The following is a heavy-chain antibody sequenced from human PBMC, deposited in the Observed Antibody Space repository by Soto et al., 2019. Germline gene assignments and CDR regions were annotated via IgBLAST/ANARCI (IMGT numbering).Heavy chain of an antibody. CDR2: INHSGST. J-gene: IGHJ6*03. V-gene: IGHV4-34*01. Sequence: QVQLQQWGAGLLKPSETLSLTCAVYGGSFSGYYWSWIRQPPGKGLEWIGEINHSGSTNYNPSLKSRVTISVDTSKNQFSLKLSSVTAADTAVYYCARLVRGRNYYYYYMDVWGKGTTVTASS. CDR1: GGSFSGYY. CDR3: ARLVRGRNYYYYYMDV. D-gene: IGHD3-10*01.